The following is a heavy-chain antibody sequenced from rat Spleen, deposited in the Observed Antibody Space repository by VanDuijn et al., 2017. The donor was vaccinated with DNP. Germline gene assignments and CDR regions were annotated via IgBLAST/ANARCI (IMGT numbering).Heavy chain of an antibody. CDR3: ATHNNYEDY. D-gene: IGHD1-10*01. Sequence: EVQLVESGGGLVQPGRSLKLSCAASGFTFSGFYMAWVRQTPTKGLDWVAYISPSGGSTYYRDSVKGRFTISRDNAKSTLYLQMDSLRSEDTATYYCATHNNYEDYWGQGVMVTVSS. CDR2: ISPSGGST. CDR1: GFTFSGFY. V-gene: IGHV5-27*01. J-gene: IGHJ2*01.